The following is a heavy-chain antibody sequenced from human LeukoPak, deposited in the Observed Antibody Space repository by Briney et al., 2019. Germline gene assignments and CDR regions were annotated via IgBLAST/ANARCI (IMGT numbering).Heavy chain of an antibody. D-gene: IGHD5-18*01. CDR3: ARDRGRGDSYAYGF. V-gene: IGHV3-23*01. CDR2: LNARATSP. J-gene: IGHJ4*02. CDR1: GFSFSTYT. Sequence: TGGSLRLSCAASGFSFSTYTMNWVRQAPGEGLEWVSVLNARATSPHYADSVKGRFTISRDNPKDTLYLQMDRLRAEDTAVYYCARDRGRGDSYAYGFWGQGALVTVSS.